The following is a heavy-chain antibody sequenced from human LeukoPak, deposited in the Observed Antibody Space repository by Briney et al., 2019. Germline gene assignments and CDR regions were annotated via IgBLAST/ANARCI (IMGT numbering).Heavy chain of an antibody. Sequence: ASVKVSCKASGYTFTSYGISWVRQAPGQGLEWMGWISAYNGNTNYAQKLQGRVTMTTDTSTSTAYMELRSLRSDDTAVYYCARWEYSSSSAFGMDVWGQGTTVTVSS. D-gene: IGHD6-6*01. CDR3: ARWEYSSSSAFGMDV. V-gene: IGHV1-18*01. J-gene: IGHJ6*02. CDR2: ISAYNGNT. CDR1: GYTFTSYG.